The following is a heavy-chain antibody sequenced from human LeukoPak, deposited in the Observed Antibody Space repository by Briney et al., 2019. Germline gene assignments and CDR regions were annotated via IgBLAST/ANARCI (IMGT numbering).Heavy chain of an antibody. CDR1: GFTFSSYS. V-gene: IGHV3-21*01. D-gene: IGHD6-13*01. CDR3: ARGGHRVAAAGHYYYYGMDV. CDR2: ISGGSSYI. Sequence: PGGSLRLSCAASGFTFSSYSMNWVRQAPGKGLEWVSSISGGSSYIYDADSVKGRFTISRDNAKNSLYLQMNNLRAEDTAVYYCARGGHRVAAAGHYYYYGMDVWGQGTTVTVSS. J-gene: IGHJ6*02.